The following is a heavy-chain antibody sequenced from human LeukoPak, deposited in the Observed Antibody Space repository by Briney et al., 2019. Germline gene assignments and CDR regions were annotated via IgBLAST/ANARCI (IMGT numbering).Heavy chain of an antibody. V-gene: IGHV3-21*01. CDR3: ARASAAYDYSNY. CDR2: ISSSSSYI. CDR1: GFTFSSYS. Sequence: VGSLRLSCAASGFTFSSYSMNWVRQAPGKGLEWVSSISSSSSYIYYADSVKGRFTISRDNAKNSLYLQMNSLRAEDTAVYYCARASAAYDYSNYWGQGTLVTVTS. J-gene: IGHJ4*02. D-gene: IGHD4-11*01.